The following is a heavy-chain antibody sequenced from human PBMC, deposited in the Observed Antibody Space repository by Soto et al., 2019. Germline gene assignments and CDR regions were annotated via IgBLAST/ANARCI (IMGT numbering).Heavy chain of an antibody. CDR2: IVHLYGTT. Sequence: QVQLVQSGAEVKKPGSSVKVSCKSSGLTFSNYAISWVRQAPGQGPEWMGGIVHLYGTTNYAQRFQGRVTITADESTNTAYMEMRSLTSDDMATYYCAFRVVAIKDGMVVLGQGTTVTVSS. J-gene: IGHJ6*02. CDR3: AFRVVAIKDGMVV. V-gene: IGHV1-69*01. CDR1: GLTFSNYA. D-gene: IGHD2-21*01.